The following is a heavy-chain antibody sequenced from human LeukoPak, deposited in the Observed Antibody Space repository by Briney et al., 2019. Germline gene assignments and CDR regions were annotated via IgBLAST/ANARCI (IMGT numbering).Heavy chain of an antibody. D-gene: IGHD3-10*01. CDR3: ARGLRLWFGEPDYDWFDP. CDR1: GYTFTGYY. Sequence: GASVKVSCKASGYTFTGYYMHWVRQAPGQGLEWMGWINPNSGGTNYAQKFQGRVTMTRDTSISTAYMELSRLRSDDTAVYYCARGLRLWFGEPDYDWFDPWGQGTLVTVSS. V-gene: IGHV1-2*02. CDR2: INPNSGGT. J-gene: IGHJ5*02.